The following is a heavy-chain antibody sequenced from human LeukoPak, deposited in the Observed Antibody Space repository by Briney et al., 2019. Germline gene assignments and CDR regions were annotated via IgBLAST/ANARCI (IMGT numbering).Heavy chain of an antibody. D-gene: IGHD3-16*01. CDR2: IYPDDSDT. CDR3: ARWGFLDH. J-gene: IGHJ4*02. V-gene: IGHV5-51*01. CDR1: GYRFTSYW. Sequence: GESLKISCKGSGYRFTSYWIAWVRQMPGKGLEWMGIIYPDDSDTRYSPSFQGRVTISADKSINTAYLQWSSLKASDTAMYYCARWGFLDHWGQGTLVTVSS.